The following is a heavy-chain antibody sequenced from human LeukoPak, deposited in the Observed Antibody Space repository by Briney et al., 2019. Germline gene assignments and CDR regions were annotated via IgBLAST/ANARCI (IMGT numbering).Heavy chain of an antibody. CDR2: INHSGST. Sequence: PSETLSLTCAVYGGSFSGYYWSWIRQPPGKGLEWIGEINHSGSTNYNPSLKSRVTISVDTSKNQFSRKLSSVTAADTAVHYCARGGPSSGPYSSGWYSPLFAEPWFDPWGQGTLVTVSS. D-gene: IGHD6-19*01. CDR1: GGSFSGYY. CDR3: ARGGPSSGPYSSGWYSPLFAEPWFDP. V-gene: IGHV4-34*01. J-gene: IGHJ5*02.